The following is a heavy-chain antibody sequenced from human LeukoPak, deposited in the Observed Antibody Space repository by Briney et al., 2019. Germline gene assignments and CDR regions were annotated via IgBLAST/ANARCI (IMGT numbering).Heavy chain of an antibody. CDR3: ARDAYDYGDPKGYYYGMDV. Sequence: PGRSLRLSCAASGFTFSSYAMHWVRQAPGKGLEWVAVISYDGSNKYYADSVKGRFTISRDNSKNTLYLQMNSLRAEDTAVYYCARDAYDYGDPKGYYYGMDVWGQGTTVTVSS. V-gene: IGHV3-30-3*01. J-gene: IGHJ6*02. CDR2: ISYDGSNK. D-gene: IGHD4-17*01. CDR1: GFTFSSYA.